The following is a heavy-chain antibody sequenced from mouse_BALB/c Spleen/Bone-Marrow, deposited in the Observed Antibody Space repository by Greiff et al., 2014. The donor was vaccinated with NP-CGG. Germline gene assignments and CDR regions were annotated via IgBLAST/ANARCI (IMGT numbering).Heavy chain of an antibody. CDR1: GYTFTDYE. CDR3: RRGFDY. Sequence: VQLQQSRTPLFARKTSVKLSCKAFGYTFTDYEMHWVTQTPVHGLAWIGVIYPASGGTAYNQKFKGKATLTADTSSSTAYMELSSLTYEDAGVYYGRRGFDYGGQGTTLTVYS. V-gene: IGHV1-15*01. CDR2: IYPASGGT. J-gene: IGHJ2*01.